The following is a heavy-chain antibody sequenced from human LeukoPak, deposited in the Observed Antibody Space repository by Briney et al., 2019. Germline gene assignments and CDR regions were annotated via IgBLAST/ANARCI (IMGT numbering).Heavy chain of an antibody. J-gene: IGHJ4*02. CDR2: ISGSGGST. Sequence: GGSLRLSCAASGFTSSDYYMSWIRQGPGKGLEWVSAISGSGGSTYYADSVKGRFTISRDNSKNTLYLQMNSLRAEDTAVYYCAKDLYSSGWYPLIIDYWGQGTLVTVSS. CDR3: AKDLYSSGWYPLIIDY. D-gene: IGHD6-19*01. V-gene: IGHV3-23*01. CDR1: GFTSSDYY.